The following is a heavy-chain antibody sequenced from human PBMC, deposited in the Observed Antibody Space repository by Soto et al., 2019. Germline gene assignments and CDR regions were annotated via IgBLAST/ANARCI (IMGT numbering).Heavy chain of an antibody. CDR1: GGSISSYY. J-gene: IGHJ4*02. D-gene: IGHD5-12*01. CDR3: AKRMRRDGYGYYFDY. CDR2: IYYSGST. Sequence: QVQLQESGPGLVKPSETLSLTCTVSGGSISSYYWCWIRQPPRKGLEWTGYIYYSGSTNYNPSLKSRDTIFGDTFHDQFPLRVGSVIGADTAVYYGAKRMRRDGYGYYFDYWGQGTLATASS. V-gene: IGHV4-59*08.